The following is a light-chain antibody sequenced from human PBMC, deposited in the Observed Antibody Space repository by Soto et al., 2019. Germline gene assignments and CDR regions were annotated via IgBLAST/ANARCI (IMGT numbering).Light chain of an antibody. CDR3: QEYDGAPIT. V-gene: IGKV3-20*01. Sequence: EIVLTQSPDTLSLSPGERATLSCRASQSIRSERLAWYQQKPGQAPRLVIFDASNRASGMPARFSGSGSGTDFTLTIARLEPEDFAVYYCQEYDGAPITFGLGTRLEIK. J-gene: IGKJ5*01. CDR1: QSIRSER. CDR2: DAS.